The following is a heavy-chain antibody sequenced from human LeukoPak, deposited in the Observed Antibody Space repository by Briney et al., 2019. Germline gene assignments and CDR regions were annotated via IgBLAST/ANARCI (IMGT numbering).Heavy chain of an antibody. J-gene: IGHJ4*02. D-gene: IGHD3-22*01. Sequence: GGSLRLSCAASGFTFSSYAMSWARQAPGKGLEWVSAISGSGGSTYYADSVKGRFTISRDNSKNTLYLQMNSLRAEDTAVYYCAKASTDYYDSSGYSPDYWGQGTLVTVSS. CDR2: ISGSGGST. CDR1: GFTFSSYA. CDR3: AKASTDYYDSSGYSPDY. V-gene: IGHV3-23*01.